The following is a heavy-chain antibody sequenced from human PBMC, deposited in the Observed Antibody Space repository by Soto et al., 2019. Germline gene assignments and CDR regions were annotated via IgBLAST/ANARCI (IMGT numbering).Heavy chain of an antibody. D-gene: IGHD3-3*01. Sequence: SETLSLTFTVSGDSVSGVGFHWAWLRRPPGKGLEWIGYIYNGGSTYYRPSLESRMQMSLDATRNHYSLRLTSVTAADTAVYFCARAPVGLDIISYFDXWGQGKRVTVSX. J-gene: IGHJ4*02. CDR3: ARAPVGLDIISYFDX. V-gene: IGHV4-30-4*01. CDR2: IYNGGST. CDR1: GDSVSGVGFH.